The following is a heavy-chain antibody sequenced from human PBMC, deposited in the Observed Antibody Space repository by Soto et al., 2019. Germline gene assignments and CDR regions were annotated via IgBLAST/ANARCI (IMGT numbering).Heavy chain of an antibody. CDR2: ISFDGSNQ. Sequence: VGSLRLSCAASGFMFNAYGMHWVRQAPGKGLEWVAVISFDGSNQYYEESVKGRFTISRDNSMDTAYLQMHSLRAEDTAVYFCVKAGTMTGTGTTPRSFDIWGRGTMVTVSS. CDR3: VKAGTMTGTGTTPRSFDI. V-gene: IGHV3-30*18. J-gene: IGHJ3*02. D-gene: IGHD1-1*01. CDR1: GFMFNAYG.